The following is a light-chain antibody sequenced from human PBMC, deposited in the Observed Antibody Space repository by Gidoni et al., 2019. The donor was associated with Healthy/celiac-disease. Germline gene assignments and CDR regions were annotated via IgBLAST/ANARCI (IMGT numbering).Light chain of an antibody. CDR3: QQYKT. CDR2: GAS. V-gene: IGKV3-20*01. J-gene: IGKJ1*01. Sequence: QKPGQAPRLLIYGASSRATGIPDRLSGSGSATDFTITISRLEPEDFAVYYCQQYKTFGQGTKVEIK.